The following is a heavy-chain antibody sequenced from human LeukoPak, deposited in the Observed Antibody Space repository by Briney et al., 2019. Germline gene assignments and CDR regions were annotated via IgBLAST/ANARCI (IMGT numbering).Heavy chain of an antibody. CDR3: AKRALMGSGSYYYFDY. CDR2: ISGSGGST. CDR1: GCTFSSYA. J-gene: IGHJ4*02. Sequence: GGSLRLSCAASGCTFSSYAMSWVRQAPGKGLEWVSAISGSGGSTYYADSVKGRFTISRDNSKNTLYLQMNSLRAEDTAVYYCAKRALMGSGSYYYFDYWGQGTLVTVSS. D-gene: IGHD3-10*01. V-gene: IGHV3-23*01.